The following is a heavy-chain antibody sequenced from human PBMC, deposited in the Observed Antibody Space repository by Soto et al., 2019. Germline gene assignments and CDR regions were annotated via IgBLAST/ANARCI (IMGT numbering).Heavy chain of an antibody. CDR1: GGSISSYY. J-gene: IGHJ5*02. CDR3: ARHRRISMVRTAFDP. CDR2: IYYSGST. V-gene: IGHV4-59*08. D-gene: IGHD3-10*01. Sequence: SETLSLTCTVSGGSISSYYWSWIRQPPGKGLEWIGYIYYSGSTNYNPSLKSRVTISVDTSKNQFSLKLSSVTAADTAVYYCARHRRISMVRTAFDPWGQGTLVTVSS.